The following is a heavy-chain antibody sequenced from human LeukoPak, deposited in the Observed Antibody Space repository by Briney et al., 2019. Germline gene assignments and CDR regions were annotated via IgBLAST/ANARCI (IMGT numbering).Heavy chain of an antibody. D-gene: IGHD2-21*01. CDR2: IYTSGST. CDR1: GGSINSGSHY. CDR3: ARDGRLEGCGGDCYPDY. Sequence: SQTLSLTCTVSGGSINSGSHYWSWIRQPAGKGLERIGRIYTSGSTNYNPSLESRVTISVDTSRNQFSLKLSSVTAADTAVYYCARDGRLEGCGGDCYPDYWGQGTLVTVSS. V-gene: IGHV4-61*02. J-gene: IGHJ4*02.